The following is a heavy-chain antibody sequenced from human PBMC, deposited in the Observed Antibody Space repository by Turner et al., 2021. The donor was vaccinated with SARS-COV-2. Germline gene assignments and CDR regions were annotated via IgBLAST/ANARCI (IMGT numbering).Heavy chain of an antibody. CDR2: ISSSGGTT. D-gene: IGHD3-10*01. Sequence: EVHLLESGGGLVPPVGSLRLSCAASGFTFSNSAMSWVRQAPGKGLEWVSTISSSGGTTYYAASVKGRFTISRDNSKNTLYLQMNSLRAGDTALYYCANVGSYFFDYWGQGTLVTVSS. V-gene: IGHV3-23*01. CDR3: ANVGSYFFDY. CDR1: GFTFSNSA. J-gene: IGHJ4*02.